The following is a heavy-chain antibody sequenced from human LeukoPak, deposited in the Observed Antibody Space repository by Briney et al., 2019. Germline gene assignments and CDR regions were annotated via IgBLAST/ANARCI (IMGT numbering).Heavy chain of an antibody. CDR3: AIASGPYSSGWLSFDY. CDR2: FDPEDGET. V-gene: IGHV1-24*01. D-gene: IGHD6-19*01. Sequence: ASVKVSCKVSGYTLTELSMHWVRQAPGKGLEWMGGFDPEDGETIYAQKFQGRVTMTEDTSTDTAYMELSSLRSEDTAVYYCAIASGPYSSGWLSFDYWGQGTLVTVSS. CDR1: GYTLTELS. J-gene: IGHJ4*02.